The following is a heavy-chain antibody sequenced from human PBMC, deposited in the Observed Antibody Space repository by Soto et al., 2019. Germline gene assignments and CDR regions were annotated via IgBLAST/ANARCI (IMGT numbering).Heavy chain of an antibody. V-gene: IGHV3-13*01. CDR1: GFTFSSYA. CDR2: IGSAGDT. J-gene: IGHJ4*02. D-gene: IGHD7-27*01. Sequence: PGGSLRLSCAASGFTFSSYAVHWVRQPTGKGLEWVSVIGSAGDTYYPGSVKGRFTISRENAKNSLYLQMNSLRAEDTAVYYCARGYLGSFYYWGQGTLVTVSS. CDR3: ARGYLGSFYY.